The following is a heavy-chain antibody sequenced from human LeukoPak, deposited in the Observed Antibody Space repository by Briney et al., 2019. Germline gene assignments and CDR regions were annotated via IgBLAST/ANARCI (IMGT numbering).Heavy chain of an antibody. CDR2: IYYSGST. J-gene: IGHJ4*02. CDR1: GGSISSSSYY. Sequence: SETLSLTCTVSGGSISSSSYYWGWIRQPPGKGLEWIGSIYYSGSTYYNPSLKSRVTISVDTSKNQFSLKLSSVTAADTAVYYCARLAATTPDYWGQGTLVTVSS. D-gene: IGHD5-12*01. CDR3: ARLAATTPDY. V-gene: IGHV4-39*01.